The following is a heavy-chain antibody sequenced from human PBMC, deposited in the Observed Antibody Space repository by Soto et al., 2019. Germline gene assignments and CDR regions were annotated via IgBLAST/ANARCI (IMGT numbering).Heavy chain of an antibody. CDR1: GYTFTSYD. V-gene: IGHV1-8*01. Sequence: QVQLVQTGAEVKKSGASVKVSCKASGYTFTSYDINWVRQATGQGLEGMGWMNPNSGNTGYAQKFQGRVTMSRNTSKRTAYMEMSSLRYESTAVYYCARETLATGTAWFEPWGQGTLVTVSS. CDR3: ARETLATGTAWFEP. D-gene: IGHD3-9*01. CDR2: MNPNSGNT. J-gene: IGHJ5*02.